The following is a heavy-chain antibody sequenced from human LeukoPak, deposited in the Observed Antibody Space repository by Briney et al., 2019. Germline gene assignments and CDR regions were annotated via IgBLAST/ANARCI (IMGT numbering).Heavy chain of an antibody. CDR3: ARIPKDIVVVPAIYYMDV. D-gene: IGHD2-2*01. V-gene: IGHV4-30-4*08. Sequence: PSETLSLTCTVSGGSISSGDYYWSWIRQPPGKGPEWIGYIYYSGSTYYNPSLKSRVTISVDTSKNQFSLKLSSVTAADTAVYYCARIPKDIVVVPAIYYMDVWGKGTTVTVSS. J-gene: IGHJ6*03. CDR1: GGSISSGDYY. CDR2: IYYSGST.